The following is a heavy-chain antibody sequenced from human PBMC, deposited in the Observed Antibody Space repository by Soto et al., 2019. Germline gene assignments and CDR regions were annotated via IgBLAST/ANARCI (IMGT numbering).Heavy chain of an antibody. CDR2: IYTSGST. CDR1: GGSISSYY. Sequence: PSETLSLTWTVSGGSISSYYWSWIRQPAGKGLEWIGRIYTSGSTNYNPSLKSRVTMSVDTSKNQFSLKLSYVNAADTAVYYCARACSSNSCYDVFDYWGQGTLVTVSS. CDR3: ARACSSNSCYDVFDY. J-gene: IGHJ4*02. V-gene: IGHV4-4*07. D-gene: IGHD2-2*01.